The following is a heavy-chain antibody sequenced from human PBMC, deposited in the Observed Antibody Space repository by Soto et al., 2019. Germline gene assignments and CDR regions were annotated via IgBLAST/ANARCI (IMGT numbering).Heavy chain of an antibody. CDR3: ARGYSGRTAAAGTMSY. V-gene: IGHV1-18*04. Sequence: ASVKVSCKASGYTFTNYGISWVRQAPGQGLEWMGWISAYNGNTNYAQKLQGRVTMTTDTSTSTAYMELRSLRSDDTAVYYCARGYSGRTAAAGTMSYWGQGTLVTVSS. J-gene: IGHJ4*02. D-gene: IGHD6-13*01. CDR2: ISAYNGNT. CDR1: GYTFTNYG.